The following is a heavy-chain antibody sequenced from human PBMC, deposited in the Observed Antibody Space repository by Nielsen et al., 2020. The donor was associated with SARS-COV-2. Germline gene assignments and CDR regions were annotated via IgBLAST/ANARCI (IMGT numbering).Heavy chain of an antibody. J-gene: IGHJ5*02. D-gene: IGHD3-16*02. V-gene: IGHV4-34*01. Sequence: WIRQPPGKGLEWIGEINHSGSTNYNPSLKSRVTISVDTSKNQFSLKLSSVTAADTAVYYCARVQVTYYDYVWGSHRWFDPWGQGTLVTVSS. CDR2: INHSGST. CDR3: ARVQVTYYDYVWGSHRWFDP.